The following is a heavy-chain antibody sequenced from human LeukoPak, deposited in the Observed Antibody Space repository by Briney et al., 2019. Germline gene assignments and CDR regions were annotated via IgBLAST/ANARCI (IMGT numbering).Heavy chain of an antibody. D-gene: IGHD1-26*01. V-gene: IGHV3-72*01. CDR3: ARWATGFDY. CDR1: GFTFSDHY. J-gene: IGHJ4*02. Sequence: GGSLRLXCAASGFTFSDHYMDWVRQAPGKGLEWVGRTRNKANSYTTEYAASVKGRFTISRDDSKNSLYLQMNSLKTEDTAVYYCARWATGFDYWGQGTLVTVSS. CDR2: TRNKANSYTT.